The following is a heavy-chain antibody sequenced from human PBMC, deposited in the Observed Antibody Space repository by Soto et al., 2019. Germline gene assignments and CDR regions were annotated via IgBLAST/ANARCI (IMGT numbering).Heavy chain of an antibody. CDR3: ASFIVVVTANSGYFDY. V-gene: IGHV4-39*01. D-gene: IGHD2-21*02. J-gene: IGHJ4*02. Sequence: NPSETLSLTCTVSGGSISSSSYYWGWIRQPPGKGLEWIGSIYYSGSTYYNPSLKSRVTISVDTSKNQFSLKLSSVTAADTAVYYCASFIVVVTANSGYFDYWGQGTLVTVSS. CDR2: IYYSGST. CDR1: GGSISSSSYY.